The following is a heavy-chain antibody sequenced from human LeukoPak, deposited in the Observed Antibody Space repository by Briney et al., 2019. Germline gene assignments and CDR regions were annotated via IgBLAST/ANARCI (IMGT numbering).Heavy chain of an antibody. CDR1: GFTFNRYG. V-gene: IGHV3-33*06. D-gene: IGHD3-10*01. Sequence: GGSLRLSCAASGFTFNRYGMDWVRQPPGKGLEWVAVIWYDGSSEYYADSVKGRFTISRDNAKNTVYLQMNSLRAEDTAMYYCAKPYYDGSGSYYPFDYWGQGTLATVSS. CDR3: AKPYYDGSGSYYPFDY. CDR2: IWYDGSSE. J-gene: IGHJ4*02.